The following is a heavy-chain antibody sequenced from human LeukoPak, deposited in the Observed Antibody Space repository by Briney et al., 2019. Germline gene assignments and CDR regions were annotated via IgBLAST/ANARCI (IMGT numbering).Heavy chain of an antibody. J-gene: IGHJ4*02. CDR3: AKAVAASWYYFDY. D-gene: IGHD2-15*01. CDR1: GFTVSTTY. Sequence: GGSLRLSCAASGFTVSTTYMSWVRQAPGKGLEWVSIIYSGGSTYYADSVKGRFTISRDNSKNTLYLQMNTLGTEDTAVYYCAKAVAASWYYFDYWGQGTLVTVSS. CDR2: IYSGGST. V-gene: IGHV3-53*01.